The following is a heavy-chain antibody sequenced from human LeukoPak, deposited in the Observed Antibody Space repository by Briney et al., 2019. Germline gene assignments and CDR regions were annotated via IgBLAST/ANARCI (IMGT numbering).Heavy chain of an antibody. CDR1: GFTFSSYA. V-gene: IGHV3-23*01. CDR3: AKFLPTHIVVANYYFDY. CDR2: ISGSGGST. Sequence: GGSLRLSCAASGFTFSSYAMSWVRQAPGKGLEWVSAISGSGGSTYYADSVKGRFTISRDNSKNTLYLQMNSLRDEDTAVYYCAKFLPTHIVVANYYFDYWGQGTLVTVSS. D-gene: IGHD2-21*01. J-gene: IGHJ4*02.